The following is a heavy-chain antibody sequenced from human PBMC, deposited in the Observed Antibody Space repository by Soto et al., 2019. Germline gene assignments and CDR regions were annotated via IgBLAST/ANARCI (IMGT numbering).Heavy chain of an antibody. Sequence: PSETLSLTCDVSGVSISSGNWWSWVRQPPGKGLEWIAEVYNDGSANYHPSLESRATISVDRSKNQFSLRLSSVTAADTGKYYCARLVYDSRLNYLYFDHWGQGT. V-gene: IGHV4-4*02. D-gene: IGHD3-22*01. CDR2: VYNDGSA. CDR1: GVSISSGNW. CDR3: ARLVYDSRLNYLYFDH. J-gene: IGHJ4*02.